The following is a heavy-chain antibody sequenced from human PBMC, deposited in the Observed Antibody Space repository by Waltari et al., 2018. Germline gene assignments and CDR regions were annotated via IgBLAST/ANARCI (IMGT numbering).Heavy chain of an antibody. CDR3: ARCVRGTLLVY. CDR1: GYSIRRGYY. V-gene: IGHV4-38-2*02. CDR2: IYHSGST. D-gene: IGHD3-3*01. Sequence: QVQLQESGPGLVKPSETLSLTCTVCGYSIRRGYYWGWIRQPPWKGLEWIGSIYHSGSTYYTPSLKSRVTISVDTSNNQFSLQLSSVTAADTAVYYCARCVRGTLLVYWGQGTLVTVSS. J-gene: IGHJ4*02.